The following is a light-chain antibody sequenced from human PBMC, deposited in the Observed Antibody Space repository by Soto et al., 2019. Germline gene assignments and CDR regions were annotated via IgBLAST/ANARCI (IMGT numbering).Light chain of an antibody. J-gene: IGLJ2*01. CDR1: SSDVGSYNL. CDR2: EVN. CDR3: CSHAGSRTLV. Sequence: QSALTQPASVSGSPGQSITISCTGTSSDVGSYNLVSWYQQRPDKVPRLMIYEVNKRPSGVSNRFSGSKSGNTASLTISGLQAEDEADYYCCSHAGSRTLVFGGGTKLTVL. V-gene: IGLV2-23*02.